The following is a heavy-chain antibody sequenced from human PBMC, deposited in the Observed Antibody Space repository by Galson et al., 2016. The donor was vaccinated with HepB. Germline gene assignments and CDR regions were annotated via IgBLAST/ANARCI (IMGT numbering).Heavy chain of an antibody. D-gene: IGHD1-7*01. CDR3: TTAFNWNYGSYYYYYYGMDV. Sequence: SLRLSCAASGFTFSNAWMSWDRQAPGKGLEWVGHIKSKTDGGTTDYAAPVKGRFSISRDDSKNTLYLQMNSLKTEDTAVYYCTTAFNWNYGSYYYYYYGMDVWGKGTTVTVSS. CDR1: GFTFSNAW. CDR2: IKSKTDGGTT. V-gene: IGHV3-15*01. J-gene: IGHJ6*04.